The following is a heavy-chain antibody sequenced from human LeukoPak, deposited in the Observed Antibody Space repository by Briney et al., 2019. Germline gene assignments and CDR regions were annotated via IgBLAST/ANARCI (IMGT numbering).Heavy chain of an antibody. CDR2: MNPNSGNT. J-gene: IGHJ6*03. CDR1: GYTFTSYD. CDR3: ASARRGYYYYYMDV. D-gene: IGHD6-6*01. V-gene: IGHV1-8*03. Sequence: ASVKVSCEASGYTFTSYDINWVRQATGQGLEWMGWMNPNSGNTGYAQKFQGRVTITRNTSISTAYMELSSLRSEDTAVYYCASARRGYYYYYMDVWGKGTTVTVSS.